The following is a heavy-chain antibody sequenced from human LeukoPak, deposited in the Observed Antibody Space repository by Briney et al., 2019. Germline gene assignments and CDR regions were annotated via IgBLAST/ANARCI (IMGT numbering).Heavy chain of an antibody. D-gene: IGHD6-19*01. CDR1: GFTVSSNH. J-gene: IGHJ3*02. CDR3: AKDLGTFSTGWPNDAFDI. Sequence: GGSLRLSCAVSGFTVSSNHMNWVRQAPGKGLEWVSAISGSGGSTYYADSVRGRFTISRDNSKNTLYLQMNSLRAEDTAVYYCAKDLGTFSTGWPNDAFDIWGQGTMVTVSS. V-gene: IGHV3-23*01. CDR2: ISGSGGST.